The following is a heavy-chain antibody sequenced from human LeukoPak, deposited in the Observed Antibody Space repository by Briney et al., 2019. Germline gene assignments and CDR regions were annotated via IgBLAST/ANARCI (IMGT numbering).Heavy chain of an antibody. Sequence: GGSLRLSCAASGFTFSSYWMHWVRQAPGKGLVWVSRINIDGSSTSYADSVKGRFPILRDNAKNTVYLQMNSLRAEDTAVYYCAELGITMIGGVWGKGTTVTISS. CDR3: AELGITMIGGV. J-gene: IGHJ6*04. CDR2: INIDGSST. V-gene: IGHV3-74*01. D-gene: IGHD3-10*02. CDR1: GFTFSSYW.